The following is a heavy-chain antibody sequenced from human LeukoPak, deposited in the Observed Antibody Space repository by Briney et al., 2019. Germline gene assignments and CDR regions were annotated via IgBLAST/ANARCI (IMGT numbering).Heavy chain of an antibody. CDR2: IIPIFGTA. Sequence: SVKVSCKASGGTFSSYAISWVRQAPGQGLEWMGRIIPIFGTANYAQKFQGRVTITTDEPTSTAYMELSSLRSEDTAVYYCAAGFYDSSGYYFYWGQGTLVTVSS. D-gene: IGHD3-22*01. CDR1: GGTFSSYA. CDR3: AAGFYDSSGYYFY. V-gene: IGHV1-69*05. J-gene: IGHJ4*02.